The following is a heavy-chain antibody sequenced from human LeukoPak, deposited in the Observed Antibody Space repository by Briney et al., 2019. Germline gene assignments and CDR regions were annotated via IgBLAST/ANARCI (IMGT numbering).Heavy chain of an antibody. CDR3: ARLSSLANIAARGRTWLDP. Sequence: SETLSLTCTASGGSISSSSYYWGWIRQPPGKGLEWIGSIYYSGSTYYNPSLKSRVTISVDTSKNQFSLKLSSVTAADTAVYYCARLSSLANIAARGRTWLDPWGQGSLVTVSS. D-gene: IGHD6-6*01. J-gene: IGHJ5*02. CDR1: GGSISSSSYY. CDR2: IYYSGST. V-gene: IGHV4-39*07.